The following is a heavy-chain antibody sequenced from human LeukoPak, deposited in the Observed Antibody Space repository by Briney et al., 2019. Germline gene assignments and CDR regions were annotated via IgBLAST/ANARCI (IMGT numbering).Heavy chain of an antibody. J-gene: IGHJ4*02. CDR3: ARQRGPRSYPDD. D-gene: IGHD3-16*02. CDR1: GGSISSYYW. Sequence: TLSLTCTVSGGSISSYYWSWIRQPPGKALEWLARIDWDDDKYYSTSLKTRLTISKDTSKNQVVLTVTNMDPVDTATYYCARQRGPRSYPDDWGQGTLVTVSS. CDR2: IDWDDDK. V-gene: IGHV2-70*11.